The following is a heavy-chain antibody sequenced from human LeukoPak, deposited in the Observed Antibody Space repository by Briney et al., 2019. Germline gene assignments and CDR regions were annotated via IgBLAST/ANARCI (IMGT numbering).Heavy chain of an antibody. CDR3: ARGGVAGSELPWNP. D-gene: IGHD3-10*01. CDR1: GGSIRNYH. V-gene: IGHV4-59*12. CDR2: IYYSGTT. J-gene: IGHJ5*02. Sequence: PSETLSLTCSVSGGSIRNYHWSWTRQPPGKGLEWIGYIYYSGTTNYNPSLESRVTISVDTSKNQFSLELSSVTAADTAVYYCARGGVAGSELPWNPWGQGTLVTVSS.